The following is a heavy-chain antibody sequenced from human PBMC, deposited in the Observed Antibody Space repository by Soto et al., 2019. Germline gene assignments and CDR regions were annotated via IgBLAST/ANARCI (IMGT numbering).Heavy chain of an antibody. D-gene: IGHD4-17*01. CDR2: ISWNSGSI. V-gene: IGHV3-9*01. J-gene: IGHJ4*02. CDR1: GFTFDDYA. CDR3: AKDSLIYGDYGFY. Sequence: DVQLVESGGGLVQPGRSLRLSCAASGFTFDDYAMHWVRQAPGKGLEWVSGISWNSGSIGYADSVKGRFTISRDNAKNSLYLQMNSLRAEDTALYYCAKDSLIYGDYGFYWGQGTLVTVSS.